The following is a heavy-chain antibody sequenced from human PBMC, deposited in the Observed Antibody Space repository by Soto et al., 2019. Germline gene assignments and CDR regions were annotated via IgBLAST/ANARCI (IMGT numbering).Heavy chain of an antibody. V-gene: IGHV3-23*01. J-gene: IGHJ4*02. CDR1: GFTFSNYV. Sequence: GGSLRLSCAASGFTFSNYVLSWVRQAPGKGLEWVSAISGTGGSTYYADSVKGRFTISRDNSKNTLYLQMNSLRAEDTAVYSCAKDHTVTTLGLPNYWGQGTLVTVSS. CDR2: ISGTGGST. D-gene: IGHD4-17*01. CDR3: AKDHTVTTLGLPNY.